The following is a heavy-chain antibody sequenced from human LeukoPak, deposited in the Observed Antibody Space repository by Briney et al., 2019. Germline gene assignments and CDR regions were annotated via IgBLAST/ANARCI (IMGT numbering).Heavy chain of an antibody. V-gene: IGHV3-23*01. CDR3: AKGSYYDSSGSFYFDY. CDR2: ISGSGDNT. J-gene: IGHJ4*02. CDR1: GFTFSSYA. Sequence: GGSLRLFCAASGFTFSSYAMSWVRQAPGKGLEWVSGISGSGDNTYYADSVKGRFTISRDNSKNTLYVQVNSLGTEDTAAYYCAKGSYYDSSGSFYFDYWGQGTLVTVSS. D-gene: IGHD3-22*01.